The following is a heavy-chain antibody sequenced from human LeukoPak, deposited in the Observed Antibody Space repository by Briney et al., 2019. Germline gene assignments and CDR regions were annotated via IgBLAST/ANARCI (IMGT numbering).Heavy chain of an antibody. D-gene: IGHD3-22*01. Sequence: GRSLRLSCAASGFTFDDYAMHWVRQAPGKGLEWVSGISWNSGSIGYADSVKGRFTISRDNAKNSLYLQMNSLRAEDTALYYCAKGYYYDSSGYTTPFGYWGQGTLSPSPQ. CDR1: GFTFDDYA. V-gene: IGHV3-9*01. J-gene: IGHJ4*02. CDR3: AKGYYYDSSGYTTPFGY. CDR2: ISWNSGSI.